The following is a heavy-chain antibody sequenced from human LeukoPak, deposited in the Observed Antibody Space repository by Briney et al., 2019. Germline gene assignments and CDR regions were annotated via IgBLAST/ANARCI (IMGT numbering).Heavy chain of an antibody. V-gene: IGHV3-9*01. Sequence: GGSLRLSCAASGFTFDDYAMHWVRQAPGKGLEWVSGISWNSGSIGYADSVKGRFTISRDIAKNSLYLQMNSLRAEDTALYYCAKSVVPAAILSWFDPWGQGTLVTVSS. CDR1: GFTFDDYA. CDR3: AKSVVPAAILSWFDP. J-gene: IGHJ5*02. CDR2: ISWNSGSI. D-gene: IGHD2-2*02.